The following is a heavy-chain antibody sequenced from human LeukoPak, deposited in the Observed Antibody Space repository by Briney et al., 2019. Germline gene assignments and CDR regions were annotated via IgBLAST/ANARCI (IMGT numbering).Heavy chain of an antibody. CDR3: AKKRSSGWYPPQYYGMDV. J-gene: IGHJ6*02. Sequence: GGSLRLSCVASGFTFTKCAMSWIRQAPGKGLEWVAIITATGDTAYYADSVKGRFTISRDNSRNTVYIQMNSLRAEDTAVYYCAKKRSSGWYPPQYYGMDVWGQGTTVTVSS. D-gene: IGHD6-19*01. V-gene: IGHV3-23*01. CDR2: ITATGDTA. CDR1: GFTFTKCA.